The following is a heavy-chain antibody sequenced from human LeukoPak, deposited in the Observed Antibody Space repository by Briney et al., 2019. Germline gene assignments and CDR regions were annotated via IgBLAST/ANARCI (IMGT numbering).Heavy chain of an antibody. J-gene: IGHJ4*02. CDR3: ARDNSIGWRPYYFDY. Sequence: SVKVSCKASGGTFSSYAISWVRQAPGQGLEWRGRTIPILGVANYAQKFQGRLTITADKSTTTAYMELSSLRSEDTAVYYCARDNSIGWRPYYFDYWGQGTLVTVSS. V-gene: IGHV1-69*04. D-gene: IGHD6-19*01. CDR1: GGTFSSYA. CDR2: TIPILGVA.